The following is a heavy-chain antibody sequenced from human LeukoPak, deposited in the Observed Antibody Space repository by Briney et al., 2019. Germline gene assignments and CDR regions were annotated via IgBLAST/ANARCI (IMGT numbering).Heavy chain of an antibody. Sequence: GGSLRLSCAASGFTVSSNFMSWVRQAPGKGLEWVSVIYSGGSTYYADSMKGRFTISGDNSKNTLYLQMNSLRPEDTAAYARGSRNVYFDYWGQGTLVTVSS. D-gene: IGHD2-8*01. J-gene: IGHJ4*02. V-gene: IGHV3-66*02. CDR1: GFTVSSNF. CDR3: GSRNVYFDY. CDR2: IYSGGST.